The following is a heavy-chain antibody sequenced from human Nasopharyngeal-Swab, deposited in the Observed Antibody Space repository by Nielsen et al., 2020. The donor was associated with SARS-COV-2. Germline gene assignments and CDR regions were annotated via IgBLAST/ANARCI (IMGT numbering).Heavy chain of an antibody. CDR1: GFTFSSYW. CDR2: IKQDGSEK. CDR3: AKRGYSYVNKFDL. V-gene: IGHV3-7*03. Sequence: GESLKISCAASGFTFSSYWMSWDRQAPGKGLEWVASIKQDGSEKYYVDSVKGRFTISRDNAKNSLYLQMNSLRAEDTAVYYCAKRGYSYVNKFDLWGQGTLVTVSS. J-gene: IGHJ4*02. D-gene: IGHD5-18*01.